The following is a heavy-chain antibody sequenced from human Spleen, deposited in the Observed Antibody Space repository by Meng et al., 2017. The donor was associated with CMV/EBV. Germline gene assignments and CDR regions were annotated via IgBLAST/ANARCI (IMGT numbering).Heavy chain of an antibody. CDR2: IYPADADT. Sequence: GESLKISCQASGYIFSSHWIGWVRQMPGKGLEWMGIIYPADADTKYSPSFQGQVSISADRSISTTYLQWNSVKTSDTAMYYCARMQLGGYYGMDVWGQGTTVTVSS. J-gene: IGHJ6*02. D-gene: IGHD5-18*01. V-gene: IGHV5-51*01. CDR3: ARMQLGGYYGMDV. CDR1: GYIFSSHW.